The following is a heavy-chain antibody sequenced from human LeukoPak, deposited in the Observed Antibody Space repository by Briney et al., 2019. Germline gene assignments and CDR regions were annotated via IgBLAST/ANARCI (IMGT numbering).Heavy chain of an antibody. CDR1: GFTFTSYS. D-gene: IGHD3-10*01. J-gene: IGHJ4*02. Sequence: PGGSLRLSCAASGFTFTSYSMNWVRQAPGKGLEWVSSISSSTYYIYYGDSVKGRFTVSRDNAKNSLYLQMNSLRAEDTAVYYCVVGYGSGSYNYWGQGTLVTVSS. V-gene: IGHV3-21*01. CDR2: ISSSTYYI. CDR3: VVGYGSGSYNY.